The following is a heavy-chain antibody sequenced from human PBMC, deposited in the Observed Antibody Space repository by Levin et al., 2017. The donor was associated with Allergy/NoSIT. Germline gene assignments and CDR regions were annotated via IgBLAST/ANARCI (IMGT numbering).Heavy chain of an antibody. CDR1: GYTFTSYY. CDR2: INPSGGST. Sequence: PGESLKISCKASGYTFTSYYMHWVRQAPGQGLEWMGIINPSGGSTSYAQKFQGRVTMTRDTSTSTVYMELSSLRSEDTAVYYCARDSGATIEMGYFDYWGQGTLVTVSS. D-gene: IGHD5-12*01. CDR3: ARDSGATIEMGYFDY. V-gene: IGHV1-46*01. J-gene: IGHJ4*02.